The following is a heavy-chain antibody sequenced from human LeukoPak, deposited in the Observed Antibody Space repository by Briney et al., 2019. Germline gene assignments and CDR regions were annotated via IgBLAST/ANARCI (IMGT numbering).Heavy chain of an antibody. V-gene: IGHV4-39*01. J-gene: IGHJ3*02. CDR1: GGSISSSSYY. Sequence: PSETLSLTCTVSGGSISSSSYYWGWIRQPPGKGLEWIGSIYYSGSTYYNPSLKSRVTISVDTSKNQFSLKLSSVTAADTAVYYCASFIVVVTATHDALDIWGQGTMVTVSS. D-gene: IGHD2-21*02. CDR2: IYYSGST. CDR3: ASFIVVVTATHDALDI.